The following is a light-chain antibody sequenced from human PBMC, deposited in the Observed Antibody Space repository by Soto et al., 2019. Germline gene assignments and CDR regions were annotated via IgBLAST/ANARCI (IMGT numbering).Light chain of an antibody. CDR2: EAS. CDR1: QGISSC. Sequence: DIQMTQSPSTLSASVADRLTISCRASQGISSCLTWYQQKPGTVPKLLIYEASSMESGVPSRFCGSGSVTEFTLTISSLQPDDFASYYCQQYNSYPITFGQGRLLEV. V-gene: IGKV1-5*01. CDR3: QQYNSYPIT. J-gene: IGKJ5*01.